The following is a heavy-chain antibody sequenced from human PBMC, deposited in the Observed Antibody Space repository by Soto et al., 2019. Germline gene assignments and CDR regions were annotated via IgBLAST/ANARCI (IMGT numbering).Heavy chain of an antibody. D-gene: IGHD5-12*01. CDR2: IYSGGST. V-gene: IGHV3-53*01. CDR3: ARDRVYIGYPEYFHP. J-gene: IGHJ1*01. CDR1: GFTVSSNY. Sequence: EVQLVESGGGLIQPGGSLRLSCAASGFTVSSNYMSWVRQAPGKGLEWVSVIYSGGSTYYADSVKGRFTISRDNSKNTLSLHMNSLRAEDTAVYYCARDRVYIGYPEYFHPWPQGTLVTVSS.